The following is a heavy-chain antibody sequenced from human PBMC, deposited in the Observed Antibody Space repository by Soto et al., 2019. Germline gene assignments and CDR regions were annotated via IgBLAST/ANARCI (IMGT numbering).Heavy chain of an antibody. V-gene: IGHV4-39*01. D-gene: IGHD2-15*01. CDR3: ARHSPSGGSSTYNWFDP. CDR1: GGSISSSSYY. Sequence: QLQLQESGPGLVKPSETLSLTCTVSGGSISSSSYYWGWVRQPPGKGLEWIGSIYYSGSTYYNPSLKTRVTISVDTSKNQFSLKLSSVTAADTAVYYCARHSPSGGSSTYNWFDPWGQGTLVTVSS. CDR2: IYYSGST. J-gene: IGHJ5*02.